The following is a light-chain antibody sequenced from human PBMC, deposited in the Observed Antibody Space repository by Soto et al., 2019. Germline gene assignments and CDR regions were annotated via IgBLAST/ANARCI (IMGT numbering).Light chain of an antibody. CDR1: QTVSSRY. V-gene: IGKV3-20*01. J-gene: IGKJ3*01. CDR3: QQCGRSPLFT. Sequence: EVVLTQSPGTLSLSPGERATLSCRASQTVSSRYLAWYQHKLGQPPKLLIYGTSSRATDIPDRFSGSGSGTDFTLTISRLEPEDFAVYYCQQCGRSPLFTFGPGTKVDIK. CDR2: GTS.